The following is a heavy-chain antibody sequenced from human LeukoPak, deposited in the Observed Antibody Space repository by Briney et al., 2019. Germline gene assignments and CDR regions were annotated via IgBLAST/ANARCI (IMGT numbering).Heavy chain of an antibody. CDR3: ARAPFRYYGSGSYYNY. V-gene: IGHV4-39*07. D-gene: IGHD3-10*01. Sequence: PSETLSLTCTVSGGSISSSSHYWSWIRQPPGKGLEWIGEINHSGSTNYNPSLKSRVTISVDTSKNQFSLKLSSVTAADTAVYYCARAPFRYYGSGSYYNYWGQGTLVTVSS. J-gene: IGHJ4*02. CDR1: GGSISSSSHY. CDR2: INHSGST.